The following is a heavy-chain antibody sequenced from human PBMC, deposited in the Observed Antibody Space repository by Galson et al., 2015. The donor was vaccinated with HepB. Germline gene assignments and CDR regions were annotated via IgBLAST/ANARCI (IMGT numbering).Heavy chain of an antibody. CDR2: IYYSGST. Sequence: ETLSLTCTVSGGSVSSGSYYWSWIRQPPGKGLEWIGYIYYSGSTNYNPSLKSRVTISVDTSKNQFSLKLSSVTAADTAVYYCARVEETGTLDYWGQGTLVTVSS. J-gene: IGHJ4*02. D-gene: IGHD1-7*01. V-gene: IGHV4-61*01. CDR3: ARVEETGTLDY. CDR1: GGSVSSGSYY.